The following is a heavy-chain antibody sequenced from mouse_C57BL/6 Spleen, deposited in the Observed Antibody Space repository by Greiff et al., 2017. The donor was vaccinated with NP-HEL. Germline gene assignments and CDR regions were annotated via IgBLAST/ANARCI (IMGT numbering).Heavy chain of an antibody. V-gene: IGHV1-50*01. CDR2: IDPSDSSP. Sequence: QVQLKQPGAELVKPGASVKLSCKASGYTFTSYWMQWVKQRPGQGLEWIGEIDPSDSSPNYNQKFKGKATLTVDTSSSTAYMQLSSLTSEDSAVYYCALYSNYGFDYWGKGTTLTVSS. CDR1: GYTFTSYW. CDR3: ALYSNYGFDY. J-gene: IGHJ2*01. D-gene: IGHD2-5*01.